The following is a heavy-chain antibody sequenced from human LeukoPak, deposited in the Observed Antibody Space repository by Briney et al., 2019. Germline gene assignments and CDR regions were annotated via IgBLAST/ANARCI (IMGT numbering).Heavy chain of an antibody. Sequence: GGSLRLSCTASGFTFSTYWMTWVRQAPGKGLEWVANINQDGSEKNYVDSVKGRFTISRDNAKNSLYLQMNSLRAEDTAVYYCARNMGDYWGQGTLVTVSS. J-gene: IGHJ4*02. D-gene: IGHD2/OR15-2a*01. CDR3: ARNMGDY. V-gene: IGHV3-7*04. CDR2: INQDGSEK. CDR1: GFTFSTYW.